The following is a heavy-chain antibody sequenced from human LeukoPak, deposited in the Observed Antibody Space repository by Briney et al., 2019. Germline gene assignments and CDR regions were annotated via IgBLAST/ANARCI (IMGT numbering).Heavy chain of an antibody. CDR3: AKDPGASVSGFHMDV. V-gene: IGHV3-30*02. Sequence: GGSLRLSCAASGFTFRNYGMHWVRQATGKGLEWVSFIWSDGNNRFYAASVKGRLTISRENSKSMLYLQMDRLRPEDTAVYYCAKDPGASVSGFHMDVWGKGTTVIVSS. J-gene: IGHJ6*03. D-gene: IGHD2-8*02. CDR1: GFTFRNYG. CDR2: IWSDGNNR.